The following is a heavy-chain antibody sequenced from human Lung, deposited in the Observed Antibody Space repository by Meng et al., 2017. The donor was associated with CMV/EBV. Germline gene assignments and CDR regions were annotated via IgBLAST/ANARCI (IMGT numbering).Heavy chain of an antibody. CDR1: GGSFRGYC. Sequence: SETLSLTCEVQGGSFRGYCWSWIRQPPGKGLEWIGEINHSGTTNYNPSLESRDTISADTSKNQFSLKLSSVTAADTAVYYCARCFRGGGTQRRFGVFRSSYFFDYWGLGTLVTVSS. J-gene: IGHJ4*02. CDR2: INHSGTT. D-gene: IGHD3-3*01. CDR3: ARCFRGGGTQRRFGVFRSSYFFDY. V-gene: IGHV4-34*01.